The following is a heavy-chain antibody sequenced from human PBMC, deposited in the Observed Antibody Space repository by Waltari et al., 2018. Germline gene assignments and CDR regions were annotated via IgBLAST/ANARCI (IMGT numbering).Heavy chain of an antibody. CDR1: GFTFNTYW. CDR3: ARDGAGDIDLDN. Sequence: EVQLVESGGGLIQPGGSLRLSCAASGFTFNTYWMHWVRQVPGKGLVWGSRINGDGSGTMYADSVKGRLTISRDNAKNTFYLQMNSLRVEDTAVYYCARDGAGDIDLDNWGQGTLVTVSS. D-gene: IGHD6-13*01. CDR2: INGDGSGT. V-gene: IGHV3-74*03. J-gene: IGHJ4*02.